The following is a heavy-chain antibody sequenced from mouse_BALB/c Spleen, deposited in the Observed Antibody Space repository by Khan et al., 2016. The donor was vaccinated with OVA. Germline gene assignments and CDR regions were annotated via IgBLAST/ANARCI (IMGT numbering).Heavy chain of an antibody. CDR1: GFTFSDYG. J-gene: IGHJ3*01. V-gene: IGHV5-15*02. CDR3: ARCGKGGFAY. Sequence: EVELVESGGGLVQPGGSRKLSCAASGFTFSDYGMAWVRQAPGKGPEWVGFVSSLAYNFYYADTVTGRFTISRENAKKTLFLEMSSLRSEDTALYYCARCGKGGFAYWGQGTLVTVSA. CDR2: VSSLAYNF.